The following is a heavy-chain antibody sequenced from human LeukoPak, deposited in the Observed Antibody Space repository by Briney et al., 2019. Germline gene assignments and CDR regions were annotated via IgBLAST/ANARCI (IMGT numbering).Heavy chain of an antibody. CDR1: GFTFSSYS. Sequence: GGSLRLSCAASGFTFSSYSMNWVRQAPGKGLEWVSSISSSSSYIYYADSVKGRFTISRDNAKNSLYLQMNSLRAEDTAVYYCASPVATRESDAFDIWGQGTMVTVSS. V-gene: IGHV3-21*01. CDR2: ISSSSSYI. J-gene: IGHJ3*02. D-gene: IGHD5-12*01. CDR3: ASPVATRESDAFDI.